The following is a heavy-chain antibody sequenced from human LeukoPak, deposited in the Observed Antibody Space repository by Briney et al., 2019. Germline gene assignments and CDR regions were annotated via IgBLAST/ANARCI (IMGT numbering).Heavy chain of an antibody. J-gene: IGHJ4*02. V-gene: IGHV3-23*01. Sequence: GGSLRRSCAASGFTFSTYGMSWVRQAPGKGLERVSGISDSGGSTKYADSVKGRFTISRDNSKNTLYLQMNSLRAEDTAVYYCARTTGSYSSGWYDRDWGQGTLVTVSS. CDR1: GFTFSTYG. D-gene: IGHD6-19*01. CDR3: ARTTGSYSSGWYDRD. CDR2: ISDSGGST.